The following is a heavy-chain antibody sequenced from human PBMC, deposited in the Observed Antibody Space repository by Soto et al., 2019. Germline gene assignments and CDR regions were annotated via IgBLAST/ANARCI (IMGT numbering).Heavy chain of an antibody. CDR1: GYSFSTYS. D-gene: IGHD1-1*01. CDR2: INGANGNT. J-gene: IGHJ6*02. V-gene: IGHV1-3*01. Sequence: QVQVVQSGAEVKKPGASVKVSCKASGYSFSTYSMHWVRQAPGQGLEWMGWINGANGNTRYSQKFKDRVSISRGTPASTGYMELSSLRSEDTAVYYCARGKGMEENYYYHGMDVWGPGTTVIVSS. CDR3: ARGKGMEENYYYHGMDV.